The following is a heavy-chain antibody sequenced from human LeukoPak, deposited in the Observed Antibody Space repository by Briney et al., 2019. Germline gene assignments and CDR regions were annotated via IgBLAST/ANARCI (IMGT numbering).Heavy chain of an antibody. V-gene: IGHV3-23*01. J-gene: IGHJ6*03. CDR1: GFTFSTYA. CDR3: ALLGVVIPYYMDV. D-gene: IGHD3-3*01. CDR2: ISGTGDST. Sequence: GGSLRLSCAASGFTFSTYAITWVRQAPGKGLEWVSGISGTGDSTDYADSVKGRFTISRDNSKSTLYLQMNSLRAEDMAVYYCALLGVVIPYYMDVWGKGTTVTVSS.